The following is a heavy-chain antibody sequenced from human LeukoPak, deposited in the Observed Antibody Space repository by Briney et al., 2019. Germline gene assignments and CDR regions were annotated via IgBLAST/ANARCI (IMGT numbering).Heavy chain of an antibody. Sequence: PGGSLRLSCAASEFTVSTNCMSWVRQAPGKGLEWVSVLYSSGTTKYADSVKGRFTTSRDNSKNTLYLQMNSLRAEDTAIYYCARKFKHGDFHFDFWGQGTLVTVSS. J-gene: IGHJ4*02. V-gene: IGHV3-66*01. CDR1: EFTVSTNC. CDR3: ARKFKHGDFHFDF. CDR2: LYSSGTT.